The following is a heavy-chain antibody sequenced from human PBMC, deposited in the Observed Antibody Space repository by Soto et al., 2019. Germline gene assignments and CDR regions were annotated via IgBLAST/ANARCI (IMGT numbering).Heavy chain of an antibody. CDR1: GDRVSSYW. V-gene: IGHV5-10-1*01. Sequence: RVAAVTRSDKGCGDRVSSYWSKSVRQINGKGLEWMGRIDPSDSYTNYSPSFQGHVTISADKSISTAYLQWSSLKASDTAMYYCARHVSTYYYYYGMDVWGQGTTVTVSS. J-gene: IGHJ6*02. D-gene: IGHD2-8*01. CDR3: ARHVSTYYYYYGMDV. CDR2: IDPSDSYT.